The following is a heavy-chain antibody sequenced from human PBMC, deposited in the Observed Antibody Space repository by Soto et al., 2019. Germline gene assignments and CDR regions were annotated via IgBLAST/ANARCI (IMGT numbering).Heavy chain of an antibody. D-gene: IGHD3-16*01. CDR3: ARMETFGSLNWFDP. CDR2: ISAYNGDT. Sequence: ASVKVSCKASGYTFTSYGISWVRPATGQGLEWMGWISAYNGDTGYAQKFQGRVTMTRDISIATAYMELSSLRSDDTAIYYCARMETFGSLNWFDPWGQGTLVTVSS. J-gene: IGHJ5*02. V-gene: IGHV1-18*01. CDR1: GYTFTSYG.